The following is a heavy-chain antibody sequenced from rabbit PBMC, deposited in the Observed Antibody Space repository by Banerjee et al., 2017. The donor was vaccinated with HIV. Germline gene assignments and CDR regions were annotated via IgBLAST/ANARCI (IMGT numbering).Heavy chain of an antibody. J-gene: IGHJ4*01. CDR1: GFSFSGSYY. CDR3: ARGVDGRSGSDL. V-gene: IGHV1S40*01. D-gene: IGHD1-1*01. Sequence: QSLEESGGALVKPKGSLTLTCTASGFSFSGSYYMCWVRQAPGKGLEWIACIYIGDDRINYASWAKGRFTVSKTSSTTVTLQMTSLTAADTATYFCARGVDGRSGSDLWGPGTLVTVS. CDR2: IYIGDDRI.